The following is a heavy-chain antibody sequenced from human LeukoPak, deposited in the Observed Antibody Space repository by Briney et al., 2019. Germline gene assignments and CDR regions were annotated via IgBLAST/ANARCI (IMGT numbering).Heavy chain of an antibody. D-gene: IGHD6-13*01. Sequence: PGGSLRLSCAASGFTFSDYYMSWIRQAPGKGLEWVSYISSSGSTIYYADSVKGRFTISRDNAKNSLYLQMNSLRAEDTAVYYCARDGHSLTTQSSSWSYFDYWGQGTLVTVSS. J-gene: IGHJ4*02. CDR1: GFTFSDYY. CDR2: ISSSGSTI. CDR3: ARDGHSLTTQSSSWSYFDY. V-gene: IGHV3-11*01.